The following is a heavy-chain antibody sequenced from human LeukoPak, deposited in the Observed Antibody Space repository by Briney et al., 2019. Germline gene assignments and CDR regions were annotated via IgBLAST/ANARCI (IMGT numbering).Heavy chain of an antibody. V-gene: IGHV5-51*01. Sequence: GESLKISCKGSGYSFTSYWIGWVRQMPGKGLEWMGIIYPGDSDTRYSPSFQGQVTISADNSISTAYLQWSSLKASDTAMYYCARLFVPAAPQGGYESRGGTDFDYWGQGTLVTVSS. J-gene: IGHJ4*02. CDR1: GYSFTSYW. D-gene: IGHD2-2*01. CDR3: ARLFVPAAPQGGYESRGGTDFDY. CDR2: IYPGDSDT.